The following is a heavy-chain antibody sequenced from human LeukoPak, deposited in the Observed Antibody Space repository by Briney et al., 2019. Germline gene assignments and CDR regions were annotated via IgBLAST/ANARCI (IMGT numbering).Heavy chain of an antibody. Sequence: PSETLSLTCTVSGGSISSSSYYWGWIRQPPGKGLEWIGSIYYSGSTYYNPSLKSRVTISVDTSKNQFSLKLSSVTAADMAVYYCARRRAGLYYDILTGYFDYWGQGTLVTVSS. CDR3: ARRRAGLYYDILTGYFDY. CDR1: GGSISSSSYY. V-gene: IGHV4-39*01. CDR2: IYYSGST. J-gene: IGHJ4*02. D-gene: IGHD3-9*01.